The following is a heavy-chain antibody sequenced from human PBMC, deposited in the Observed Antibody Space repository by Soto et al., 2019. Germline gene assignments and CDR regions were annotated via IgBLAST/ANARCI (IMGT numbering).Heavy chain of an antibody. D-gene: IGHD6-13*01. V-gene: IGHV4-4*02. CDR3: ARDERSSSWYVRYYGMDV. CDR1: GGSISSSNW. J-gene: IGHJ6*02. CDR2: IYHSGRT. Sequence: PSETLSLTCAVSGGSISSSNWWRWVRHPPGKGLEWIGEIYHSGRTNYNPPLKSRVTISVDKSKNQFSLKLSSVTAADTAVYYCARDERSSSWYVRYYGMDVWGQGTTVTVSS.